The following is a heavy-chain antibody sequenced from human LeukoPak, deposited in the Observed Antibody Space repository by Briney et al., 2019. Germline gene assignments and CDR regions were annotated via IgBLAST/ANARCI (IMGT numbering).Heavy chain of an antibody. CDR1: GFTFRSYW. V-gene: IGHV3-74*01. CDR2: MNGDGSST. J-gene: IGHJ3*02. D-gene: IGHD2-21*02. Sequence: QPGGSLLLSCAASGFTFRSYWMHWVRQDPGNGLVWVSHMNGDGSSTKYADSVKGRFTISRENAKNTLYLQMNSLRAEDTAVYYCARTATDAFDIWGQGTMVTVSS. CDR3: ARTATDAFDI.